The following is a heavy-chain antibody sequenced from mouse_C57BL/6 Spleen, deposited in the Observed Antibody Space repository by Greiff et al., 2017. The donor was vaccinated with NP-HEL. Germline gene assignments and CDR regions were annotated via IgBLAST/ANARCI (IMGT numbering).Heavy chain of an antibody. D-gene: IGHD2-1*01. CDR2: IDPSDSDT. J-gene: IGHJ1*03. Sequence: QVQLQQSGAELVRPGSSVKLSCKASGYTFTSYWMHWVKQRPIQGLEWIGNIDPSDSDTHYNQKFKDKATLTVDKSSSTAYMQLSSLTSEDSAVYYCARWRDYGNWYFDVWGTGTTVTVSS. V-gene: IGHV1-52*01. CDR3: ARWRDYGNWYFDV. CDR1: GYTFTSYW.